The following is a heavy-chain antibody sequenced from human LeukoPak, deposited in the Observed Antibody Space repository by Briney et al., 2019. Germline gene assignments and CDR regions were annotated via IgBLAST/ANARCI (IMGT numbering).Heavy chain of an antibody. CDR3: LRGDRRDY. Sequence: GGSLRLSCAASGFTVSSNYMSWVRQAPGKGLEWVSVIYSGGSTYYADSVKGRFIISRDNAKNSLYLQMNSLRVEDTAVYYCLRGDRRDYWGQGTLVTVSS. CDR2: IYSGGST. V-gene: IGHV3-53*01. CDR1: GFTVSSNY. J-gene: IGHJ4*02.